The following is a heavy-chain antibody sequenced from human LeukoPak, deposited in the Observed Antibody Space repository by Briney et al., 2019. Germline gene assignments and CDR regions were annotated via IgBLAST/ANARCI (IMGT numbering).Heavy chain of an antibody. CDR1: GFTLSGYW. Sequence: GGSLRLSCAASGFTLSGYWMHWVRQAPGEGLVWVSRINRDGSSTTYADSAKGRFTISRDNAQHTLYLQMNSLRAEDTAVYYCARGRTYGGNYNDYWGQGTLVTVSS. CDR3: ARGRTYGGNYNDY. J-gene: IGHJ4*02. V-gene: IGHV3-74*01. CDR2: INRDGSST. D-gene: IGHD4-23*01.